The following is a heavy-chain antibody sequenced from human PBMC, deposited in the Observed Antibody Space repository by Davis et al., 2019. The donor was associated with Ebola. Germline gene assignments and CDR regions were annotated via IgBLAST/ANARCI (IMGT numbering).Heavy chain of an antibody. Sequence: MPSETLSLTCTVSGGSISSGDYYWSWIRQPPGKGLEWIGYIYYSGSTNYNPSLKSRVTISVDTSKNQFSLKLSSVTAADTAVYYCTGDRGDGDYWGQGTLVTVSS. V-gene: IGHV4-30-4*01. CDR3: TGDRGDGDY. CDR2: IYYSGST. CDR1: GGSISSGDYY. J-gene: IGHJ4*02. D-gene: IGHD3-16*01.